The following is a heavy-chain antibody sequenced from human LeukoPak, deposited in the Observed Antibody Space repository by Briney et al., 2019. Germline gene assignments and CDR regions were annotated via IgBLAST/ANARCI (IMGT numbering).Heavy chain of an antibody. CDR3: ARVRFERTFCGGDCYDNWFDP. CDR1: GYSFTSYW. CDR2: IYPGDSDT. Sequence: GESLKISCKGSGYSFTSYWIGWVRQMPGKGLEWMGIIYPGDSDTRYSPSFQGQVTISADKSISTAYLQWSSLKASDTAMYYCARVRFERTFCGGDCYDNWFDPWGQGTLVTVSS. D-gene: IGHD2-21*02. J-gene: IGHJ5*02. V-gene: IGHV5-51*01.